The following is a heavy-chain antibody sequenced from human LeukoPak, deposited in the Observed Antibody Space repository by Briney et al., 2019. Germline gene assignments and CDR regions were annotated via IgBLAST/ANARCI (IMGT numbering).Heavy chain of an antibody. Sequence: PGGSLRLSCAASGFTFSNYAMHWVRQAPGKGLEWVSSISSSSSYIYYADSVKGRFTISRDNAKNSLYLQMNSLRAEDTAVYYCARDLSDYGGNLAFDYWGQGTLVTVSS. V-gene: IGHV3-21*01. D-gene: IGHD4-23*01. CDR3: ARDLSDYGGNLAFDY. J-gene: IGHJ4*02. CDR1: GFTFSNYA. CDR2: ISSSSSYI.